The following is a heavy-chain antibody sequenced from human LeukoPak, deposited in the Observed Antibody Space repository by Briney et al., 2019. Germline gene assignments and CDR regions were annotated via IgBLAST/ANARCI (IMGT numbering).Heavy chain of an antibody. CDR1: GGSISSYY. V-gene: IGHV4-59*01. D-gene: IGHD1-26*01. CDR3: ARGPVGGATYYDGDAFDI. CDR2: IYYRVTS. J-gene: IGHJ3*02. Sequence: SETLSLTCTVSGGSISSYYWSWIRQPPGKGLEWIGYIYYRVTSDYNPSLKSRVTMSVDTSKNQFSLKLSSVTAVDTAVYYCARGPVGGATYYDGDAFDIWGQGTMVTVSS.